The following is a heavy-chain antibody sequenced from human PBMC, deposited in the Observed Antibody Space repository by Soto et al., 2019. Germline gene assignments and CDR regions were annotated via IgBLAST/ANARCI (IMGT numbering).Heavy chain of an antibody. CDR2: IYYSGST. CDR3: ARQGRPFWSGYFDY. V-gene: IGHV4-39*01. J-gene: IGHJ4*02. Sequence: SETLSLTCTVSGGSISSSSYYWGWIRQPPGKGLEWIGSIYYSGSTYYNPSLKSRVTISVDTSKNQFSLKLSSVTAADTAVYYCARQGRPFWSGYFDYWGQGTLVTVSS. CDR1: GGSISSSSYY. D-gene: IGHD3-3*01.